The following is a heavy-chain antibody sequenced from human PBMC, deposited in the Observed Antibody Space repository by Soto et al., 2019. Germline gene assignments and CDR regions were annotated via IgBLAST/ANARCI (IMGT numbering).Heavy chain of an antibody. V-gene: IGHV1-69*06. CDR3: ARDNPRIEYYYYGMDV. CDR1: GGTFSSYA. Sequence: RASVKVSYKASGGTFSSYAISWVRQAPGQGLEWMGGIIPIFGTANYAQKFQGRVTITADKSTSTAYMELSSLRSEDTAVYYCARDNPRIEYYYYGMDVWGQGTTVTVSS. J-gene: IGHJ6*02. CDR2: IIPIFGTA.